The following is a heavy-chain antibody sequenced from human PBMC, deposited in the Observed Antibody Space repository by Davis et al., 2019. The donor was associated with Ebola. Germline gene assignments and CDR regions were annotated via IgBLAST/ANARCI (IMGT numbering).Heavy chain of an antibody. J-gene: IGHJ4*02. Sequence: GGSLRLSCAASGFTFDAYAMHWVRQAPGGGLEWVSGISWNSLTRDYADSVKGRFTISRDNAKNSLFLQMSSLRPEDTTIYYCARESILDYGEHVFDDWGQGALVTVSS. CDR3: ARESILDYGEHVFDD. V-gene: IGHV3-9*01. D-gene: IGHD4-17*01. CDR2: ISWNSLTR. CDR1: GFTFDAYA.